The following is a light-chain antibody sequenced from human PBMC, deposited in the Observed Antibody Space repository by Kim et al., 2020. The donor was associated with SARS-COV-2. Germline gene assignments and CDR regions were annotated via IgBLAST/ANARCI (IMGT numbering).Light chain of an antibody. V-gene: IGKV1D-12*01. CDR2: EAS. Sequence: ASGGDRVTITCRASQDISSWLGWYQQKPGKAPKVLIYEASKLQSGVPSRFSGSGSGTDFTLTINSLQPEDFETYYCQQTHSFPLTFGGETKVDIK. CDR1: QDISSW. J-gene: IGKJ4*01. CDR3: QQTHSFPLT.